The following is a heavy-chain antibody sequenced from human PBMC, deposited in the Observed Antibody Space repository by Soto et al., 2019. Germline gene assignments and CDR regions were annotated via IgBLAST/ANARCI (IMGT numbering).Heavy chain of an antibody. CDR1: GDSISSGGYY. CDR2: IYYTGST. V-gene: IGHV4-31*03. D-gene: IGHD1-26*01. CDR3: ARHRLGLWASGTYSFDY. J-gene: IGHJ4*02. Sequence: QVQLQESGPGLVKPSQTLSLTCTVSGDSISSGGYYWSWIRQHPGKGLEWIGYIYYTGSTHYNPSLKSRVNISVDTSKNQFSLKLSSVTAADTAVYYCARHRLGLWASGTYSFDYWGRGTLVTVSS.